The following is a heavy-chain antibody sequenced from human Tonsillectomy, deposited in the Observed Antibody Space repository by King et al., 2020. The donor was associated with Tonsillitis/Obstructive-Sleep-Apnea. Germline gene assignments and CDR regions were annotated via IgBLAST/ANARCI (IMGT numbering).Heavy chain of an antibody. Sequence: QLVQSGAEVKKPGASVKVSCKASGYTFTNFYMHWVRQAPGQGLEWMGTINSSGGSTNYAQKFQGRVTMTRDTSTSTVYMELSSLRSEDTAVYYCARDESGGIRGVVTESYYYYGMDVWGQGTTVTVSS. J-gene: IGHJ6*02. CDR1: GYTFTNFY. CDR2: INSSGGST. V-gene: IGHV1-46*01. CDR3: ARDESGGIRGVVTESYYYYGMDV. D-gene: IGHD3-10*01.